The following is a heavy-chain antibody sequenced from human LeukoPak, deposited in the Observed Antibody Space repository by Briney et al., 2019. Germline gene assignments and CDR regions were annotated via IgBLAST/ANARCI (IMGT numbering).Heavy chain of an antibody. CDR2: INPSGGST. J-gene: IGHJ6*03. Sequence: ASVKVSCKASGGTFSSYAISWVRQAPGQGLEWMGIINPSGGSTSYAQKFQGRVTMTRDTSTSTVYMELSSLRSEDTAVYYCASSFYMDVWGKGTTVTVSS. CDR1: GGTFSSYA. CDR3: ASSFYMDV. V-gene: IGHV1-46*03.